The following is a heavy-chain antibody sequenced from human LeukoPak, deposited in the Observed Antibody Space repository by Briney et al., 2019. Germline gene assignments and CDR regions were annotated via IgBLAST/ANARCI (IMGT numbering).Heavy chain of an antibody. Sequence: ASVKVSCKASGYTFTGYYMHWVRQAPGQGLEWMGRINPNSGGTNYAQKFQGRVTMTRDTSISTAYMELSRLRSDDTAVYYCARDRRGTGNSFDYWGQGTLVTVSS. D-gene: IGHD2-8*02. CDR3: ARDRRGTGNSFDY. V-gene: IGHV1-2*06. CDR2: INPNSGGT. CDR1: GYTFTGYY. J-gene: IGHJ4*02.